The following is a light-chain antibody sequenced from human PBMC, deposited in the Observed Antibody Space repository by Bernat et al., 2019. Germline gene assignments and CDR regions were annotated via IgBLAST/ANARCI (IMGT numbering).Light chain of an antibody. J-gene: IGKJ3*01. CDR1: QSVASSY. V-gene: IGKV3-20*01. Sequence: EIVLTQSPGTLSLSPGESATLSCRTSQSVASSYLAWYQQKPGQAPRLLIYGTFSRATGIPDRFSGSGSGTDFTLTISRLEPEDVAVYYCQHYGTSFLFTFGPGTKVDI. CDR3: QHYGTSFLFT. CDR2: GTF.